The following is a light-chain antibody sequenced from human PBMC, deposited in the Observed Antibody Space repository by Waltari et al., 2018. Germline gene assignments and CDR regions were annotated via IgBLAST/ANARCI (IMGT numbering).Light chain of an antibody. CDR3: AAWDDSLSGPV. CDR2: RNN. J-gene: IGLJ2*01. Sequence: QSVLPQPPSASGTPGPRVTIPCSGSRSNIGHNYVYWYQQLPGTAPKLLIYRNNQRPSGVPDRFSGSKSGTSASLTISGLRSEDEADYYCAAWDDSLSGPVFGGGAKLTVL. CDR1: RSNIGHNY. V-gene: IGLV1-47*01.